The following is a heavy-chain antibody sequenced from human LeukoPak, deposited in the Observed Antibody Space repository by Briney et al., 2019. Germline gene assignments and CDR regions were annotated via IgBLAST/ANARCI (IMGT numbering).Heavy chain of an antibody. CDR3: ASAPNENYFDF. J-gene: IGHJ4*02. V-gene: IGHV3-7*01. CDR2: INQDGSAK. CDR1: GFSFSSYW. Sequence: GGSLRLSCAASGFSFSSYWMSWVRQAPGKGLEWVANINQDGSAKDYGGSVKGRFTISRDNAKNSLYLQMNSLRPEDTAVYFCASAPNENYFDFWGQGTLVTVSS.